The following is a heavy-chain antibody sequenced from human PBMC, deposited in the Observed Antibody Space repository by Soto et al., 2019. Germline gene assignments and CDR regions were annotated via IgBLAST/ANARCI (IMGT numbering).Heavy chain of an antibody. CDR2: IWYDGGNR. D-gene: IGHD3-3*02. J-gene: IGHJ4*02. CDR3: ARATVAFSVIRLSFVH. Sequence: GGSLRLSCAASGFSFSSYVMHWVRQAPGKGLEWVAGIWYDGGNRYYVDSVKGRFSISRDNSKDTLYLQMDSLRVEDAAVYYCARATVAFSVIRLSFVHWGQGNAVTVSS. V-gene: IGHV3-33*01. CDR1: GFSFSSYV.